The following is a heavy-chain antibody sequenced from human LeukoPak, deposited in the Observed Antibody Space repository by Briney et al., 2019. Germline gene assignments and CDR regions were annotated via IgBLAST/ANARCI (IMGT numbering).Heavy chain of an antibody. J-gene: IGHJ4*02. CDR2: IYYSGST. CDR1: GGSISSGGYY. D-gene: IGHD6-19*01. V-gene: IGHV4-61*08. CDR3: ARKRSSGFDY. Sequence: SETLSLTCTVSGGSISSGGYYWSWIRQHPGKGLEWIGYIYYSGSTNYNPSLKSRVTISVDTSKNQFSLKLSSVTAADTAVYYCARKRSSGFDYWGQGTLVTVSS.